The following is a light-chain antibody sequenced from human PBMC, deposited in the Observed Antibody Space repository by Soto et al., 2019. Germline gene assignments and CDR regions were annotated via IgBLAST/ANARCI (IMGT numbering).Light chain of an antibody. V-gene: IGKV2-30*02. CDR3: MQATHWPWT. CDR2: WVS. J-gene: IGKJ1*01. Sequence: DVVMTQSPLSLPVTLGQPASISCRSSQSLVHTDGNTYLNWFQQRPGQSPRRLIYWVSNRGSGVPDRFSGGGSGTDFTLKISRVEAEDVGFYYCMQATHWPWTFGQGTKVEIK. CDR1: QSLVHTDGNTY.